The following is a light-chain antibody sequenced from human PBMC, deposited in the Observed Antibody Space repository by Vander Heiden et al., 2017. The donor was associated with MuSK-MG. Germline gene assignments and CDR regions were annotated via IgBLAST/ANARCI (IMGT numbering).Light chain of an antibody. CDR3: MQSMQHSWT. Sequence: DIVMTQTPLSLSVTPGQPASTSCTSSQSLLHDNGRTYLYWFLQKAGQAPQLLMFEGSNRCSGVPERFSGSGSRTEFTLKISRVEVEDIGVYYCMQSMQHSWTFGQGTRVEIK. CDR2: EGS. J-gene: IGKJ1*01. CDR1: QSLLHDNGRTY. V-gene: IGKV2D-29*01.